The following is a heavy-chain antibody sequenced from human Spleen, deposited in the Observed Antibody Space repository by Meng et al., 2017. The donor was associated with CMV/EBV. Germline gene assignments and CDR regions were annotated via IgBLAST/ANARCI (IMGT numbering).Heavy chain of an antibody. CDR2: ISPYDGDR. CDR3: ARDLEYCGSTSCFEDCFDP. CDR1: GYTFNNYG. V-gene: IGHV1-18*01. J-gene: IGHJ5*02. Sequence: ASVKVSCKASGYTFNNYGISWVRQAPGQGLEWMGWISPYDGDRNYARKFQGRVTMTTDTSTTTAYMELRSLRSDDTAVYYCARDLEYCGSTSCFEDCFDPWGQGTLVTVSS. D-gene: IGHD2-2*01.